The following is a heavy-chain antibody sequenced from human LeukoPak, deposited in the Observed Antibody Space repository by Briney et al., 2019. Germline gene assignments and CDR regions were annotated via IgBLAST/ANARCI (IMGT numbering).Heavy chain of an antibody. CDR3: ARGSPAVAIDY. Sequence: SETLSLTCAVYGGSFSGYYWSWIRQPPGKGLEWIGEINHSGSTNYNPSLKSRVTISVDTSKNQFSLKLSSVTAADTAVYYCARGSPAVAIDYWGQGTLVTVSS. CDR2: INHSGST. CDR1: GGSFSGYY. J-gene: IGHJ4*02. V-gene: IGHV4-34*01. D-gene: IGHD6-19*01.